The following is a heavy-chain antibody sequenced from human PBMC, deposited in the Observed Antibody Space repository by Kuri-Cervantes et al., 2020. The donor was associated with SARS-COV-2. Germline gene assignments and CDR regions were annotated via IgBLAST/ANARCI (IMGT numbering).Heavy chain of an antibody. CDR1: GFTFSSYA. CDR3: AKGFYGDYVGPGAFDI. J-gene: IGHJ3*02. CDR2: ILGSGGST. Sequence: GESLKISCQASGFTFSSYAMSWVRQAPGKGLEWVSAILGSGGSTYYADSVKGRFTISRDNSKHTLYLQMNSLRPEDTAVYYCAKGFYGDYVGPGAFDIWGQGTMVTVSS. D-gene: IGHD4-17*01. V-gene: IGHV3-23*01.